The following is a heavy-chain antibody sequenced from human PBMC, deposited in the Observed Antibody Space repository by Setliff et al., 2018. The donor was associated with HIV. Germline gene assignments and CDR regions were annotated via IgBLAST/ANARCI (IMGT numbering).Heavy chain of an antibody. J-gene: IGHJ3*02. CDR3: ARNLGTMIVGI. CDR1: GGSFSGYY. Sequence: SETLSLTCAVYGGSFSGYYWSWIRQPPGKGLEWIGEINHSGSTYYNPSLKSRVTISVDTSKNQFSLKLSSVTAADTAVYYCARNLGTMIVGIWGQGTMVTVSS. CDR2: INHSGST. V-gene: IGHV4-34*01. D-gene: IGHD3-22*01.